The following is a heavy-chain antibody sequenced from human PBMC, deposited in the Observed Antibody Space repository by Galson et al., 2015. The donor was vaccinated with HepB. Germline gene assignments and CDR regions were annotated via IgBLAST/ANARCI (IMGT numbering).Heavy chain of an antibody. CDR2: INTNTGNP. V-gene: IGHV7-4-1*02. CDR1: GYTFTSYA. J-gene: IGHJ6*02. Sequence: SVKVSCKASGYTFTSYAMNWVRQAPGQGLEWMGWINTNTGNPTYAEGFTGRFVFSLDTSVSTTYLQISTLKAEDTAVYYCARHPGLATAGYYYGMDVWGQGTTVTVSS. D-gene: IGHD6-13*01. CDR3: ARHPGLATAGYYYGMDV.